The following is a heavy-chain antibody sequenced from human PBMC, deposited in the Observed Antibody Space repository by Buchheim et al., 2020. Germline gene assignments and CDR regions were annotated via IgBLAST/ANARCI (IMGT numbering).Heavy chain of an antibody. D-gene: IGHD6-6*01. CDR1: GFTFSSYE. J-gene: IGHJ4*02. V-gene: IGHV3-48*03. Sequence: EVQLVESGGGLVQPGGSLRLSCAASGFTFSSYEMNWVRQAPGKGLEWVSYISSSGSTIYYADSVKGRFTISRDNAKNSLYLQMNGLRAEDTAVYFCARDLAKGSYFSSPLDYWGQGTL. CDR3: ARDLAKGSYFSSPLDY. CDR2: ISSSGSTI.